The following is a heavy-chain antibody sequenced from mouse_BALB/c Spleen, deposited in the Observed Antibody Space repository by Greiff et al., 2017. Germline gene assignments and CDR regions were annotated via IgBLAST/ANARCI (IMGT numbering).Heavy chain of an antibody. CDR3: ARDDYDSFDY. CDR1: GFTFSSYG. V-gene: IGHV5-6-3*01. CDR2: INSNGGST. J-gene: IGHJ2*01. D-gene: IGHD2-4*01. Sequence: EVQLVESGGGLVQPGGSLKLSCAASGFTFSSYGMSWVRQTPDKRLELVATINSNGGSTYYPDSVKGRFTISRDNAKNTLYLQMSSLKSEDTAMYYCARDDYDSFDYWGQGTTLTVSS.